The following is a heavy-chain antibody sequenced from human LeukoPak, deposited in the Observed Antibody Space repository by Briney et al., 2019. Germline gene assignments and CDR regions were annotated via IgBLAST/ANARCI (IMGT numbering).Heavy chain of an antibody. CDR1: GYTFTGDY. Sequence: GASVKVSCKASGYTFTGDYVHWVRQAPGQGLEWMGRINPNSGDTNYAQKFQGRVTMTRDTSISTAYMELSRLRSDDTAVYYCARDYCGGDCFPDYWGQGTLVTVSS. D-gene: IGHD2-21*02. V-gene: IGHV1-2*06. CDR2: INPNSGDT. CDR3: ARDYCGGDCFPDY. J-gene: IGHJ4*02.